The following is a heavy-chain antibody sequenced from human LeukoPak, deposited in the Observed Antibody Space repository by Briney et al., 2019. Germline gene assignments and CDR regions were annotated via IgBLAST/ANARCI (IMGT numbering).Heavy chain of an antibody. CDR2: IKYDGDEE. CDR1: GFTFRDYW. Sequence: PGGSLRLSCAASGFTFRDYWMSWMRQAPGKGLEWVANIKYDGDEEYYVDSVKGRFIIPRDNAKNSLYLQLNSLRVEDTAVYYCRSGGAAPGAFDNWGQGTLVTVSP. CDR3: RSGGAAPGAFDN. D-gene: IGHD4/OR15-4a*01. J-gene: IGHJ4*02. V-gene: IGHV3-7*01.